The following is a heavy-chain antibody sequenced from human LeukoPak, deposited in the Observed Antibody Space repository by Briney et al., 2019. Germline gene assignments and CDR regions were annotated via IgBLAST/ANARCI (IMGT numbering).Heavy chain of an antibody. V-gene: IGHV3-13*04. D-gene: IGHD3-10*01. CDR1: GFTFSSYD. J-gene: IGHJ3*02. Sequence: WSLRLSCAASGFTFSSYDMHWVRQGTGKGLEWVSAIGTAGDTYYPGSVKGRFTTSRENAKNSLYLQMNSLRVGDTAVYYCARGRGWGTFDIWGQGTMVTVSS. CDR2: IGTAGDT. CDR3: ARGRGWGTFDI.